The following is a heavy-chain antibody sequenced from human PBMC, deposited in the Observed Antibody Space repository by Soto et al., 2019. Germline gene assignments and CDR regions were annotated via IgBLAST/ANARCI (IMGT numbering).Heavy chain of an antibody. V-gene: IGHV3-74*01. CDR2: IKSDGTA. Sequence: GGSLRLSCAASGFSVGNYWMNWVRQAPGKGLVWVSHIKSDGTASYADSVEGRFTVSRDDAKNTFYLQMNGLRAEDTAVYYCAKDRGEEGFKFLGLFGGMDVWGHGTTVTVSS. CDR1: GFSVGNYW. CDR3: AKDRGEEGFKFLGLFGGMDV. D-gene: IGHD3-3*01. J-gene: IGHJ6*02.